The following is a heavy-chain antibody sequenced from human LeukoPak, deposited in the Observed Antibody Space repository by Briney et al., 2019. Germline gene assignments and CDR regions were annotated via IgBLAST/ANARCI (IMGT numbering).Heavy chain of an antibody. Sequence: GASVKVSCKASGYTFTSYGISWVRQAPGQGLEWMGGIIPIFGTANYAQKFQGRVTITTDESTSTAYMELSSLRSEDTAVYYCARAPPTDDYGDSNWFDPWGQGTLVTVSS. J-gene: IGHJ5*02. D-gene: IGHD4-17*01. CDR1: GYTFTSYG. V-gene: IGHV1-69*05. CDR3: ARAPPTDDYGDSNWFDP. CDR2: IIPIFGTA.